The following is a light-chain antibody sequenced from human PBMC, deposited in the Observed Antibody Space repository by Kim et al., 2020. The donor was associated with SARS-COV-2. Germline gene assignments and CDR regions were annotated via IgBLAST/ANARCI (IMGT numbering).Light chain of an antibody. J-gene: IGKJ2*01. Sequence: DIQMTQSPSSLSAFVGDRVTISCRASQSISTYLNWYQQKPGKAPILLIYAASNLQSGVPLRFSGSGSGTEFTLTISSLQPEDSATFYCQQTYSTPPAFGQGTKLEI. CDR2: AAS. CDR1: QSISTY. V-gene: IGKV1-39*01. CDR3: QQTYSTPPA.